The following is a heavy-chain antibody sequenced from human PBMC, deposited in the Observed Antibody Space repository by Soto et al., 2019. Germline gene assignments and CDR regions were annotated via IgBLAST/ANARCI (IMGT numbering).Heavy chain of an antibody. CDR2: ISYDGSNQ. J-gene: IGHJ4*02. Sequence: VQLVESGGGLVQPGGSLRLSCAASGFTFNIYGMHWVRQAPDKGLEWVALISYDGSNQYYADSVKGRFTISRDNSKNTLFLQMNSLRADDTAVYYCAKDQASGQGSFDSWGQGTLVTVSS. CDR1: GFTFNIYG. CDR3: AKDQASGQGSFDS. V-gene: IGHV3-30*18.